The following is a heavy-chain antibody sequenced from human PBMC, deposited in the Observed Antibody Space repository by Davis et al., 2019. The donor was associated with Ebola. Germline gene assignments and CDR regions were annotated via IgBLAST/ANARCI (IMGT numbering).Heavy chain of an antibody. D-gene: IGHD1-14*01. V-gene: IGHV3-74*01. J-gene: IGHJ4*02. CDR1: GFSFSPYW. Sequence: HTGGSLRLSCAASGFSFSPYWVHWVRQAPGKGLVWVSRIYSDGRRTGYAVSVKGRFTISRDNAKNTLYLHLNSLIPEDTAVYYCVIYNNGRGYWGQGSLVTVSS. CDR2: IYSDGRRT. CDR3: VIYNNGRGY.